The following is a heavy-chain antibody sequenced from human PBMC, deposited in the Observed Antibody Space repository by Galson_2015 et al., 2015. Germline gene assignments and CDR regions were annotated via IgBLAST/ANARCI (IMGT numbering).Heavy chain of an antibody. V-gene: IGHV4-39*01. J-gene: IGHJ5*02. D-gene: IGHD3-10*01. CDR2: IYYSGST. Sequence: ETLSLTCTVSGGSISSSSYYWGWIRQPPGKGLEWIGSIYYSGSTYYNPSLKSRVTISVDTSKNQFSLKLSSVTAADTAVYYCARQYSSGWFDPWGQGTLVTVSS. CDR3: ARQYSSGWFDP. CDR1: GGSISSSSYY.